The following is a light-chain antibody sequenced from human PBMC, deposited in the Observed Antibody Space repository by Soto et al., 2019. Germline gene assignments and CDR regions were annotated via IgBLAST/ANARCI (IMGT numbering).Light chain of an antibody. V-gene: IGKV3-20*01. CDR2: GAS. CDR3: QQYGRTSWT. J-gene: IGKJ1*01. CDR1: QSVSTNF. Sequence: ETVLTQSPGTLSLSPGEGATLSCRASQSVSTNFFAWYQQKPGQAPRLLIYGASTRATGIPDRFSGSWSGTDFTFTISRLEPEDFAVYYCQQYGRTSWTFGQGTKV.